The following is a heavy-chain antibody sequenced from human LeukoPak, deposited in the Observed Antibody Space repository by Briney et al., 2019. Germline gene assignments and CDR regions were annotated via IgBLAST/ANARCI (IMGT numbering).Heavy chain of an antibody. CDR1: GFTFSSYS. D-gene: IGHD4-17*01. CDR2: ISSSSYI. J-gene: IGHJ5*02. V-gene: IGHV3-21*01. CDR3: ARSTVTNWFDP. Sequence: GGSLRLSCAASGFTFSSYSMNWVRQAPGKGLEWVSSISSSSYIYYADSVKGRFTISRDNAKNSLYLQMNSLRAEDTAVYYCARSTVTNWFDPWGQGTLVTVSS.